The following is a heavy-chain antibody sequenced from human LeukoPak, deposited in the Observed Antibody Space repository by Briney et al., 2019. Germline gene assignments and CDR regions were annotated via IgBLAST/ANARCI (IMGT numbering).Heavy chain of an antibody. CDR2: IKQDGSEK. CDR1: GFTFSSYW. Sequence: GGSLRLSCAASGFTFSSYWMSWVRQAPGKGLEWVANIKQDGSEKYYVDSVKGRFTISRDNAKNSLYLRMNSLRAEDTAVYYCARGGRQGALDICGQGTIVTVSS. D-gene: IGHD6-25*01. J-gene: IGHJ3*02. CDR3: ARGGRQGALDI. V-gene: IGHV3-7*01.